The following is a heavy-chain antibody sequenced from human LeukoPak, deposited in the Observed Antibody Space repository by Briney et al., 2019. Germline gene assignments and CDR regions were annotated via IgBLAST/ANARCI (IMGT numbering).Heavy chain of an antibody. V-gene: IGHV3-30*18. CDR2: VSFDGNDA. CDR3: PKLAWNDGSYYFDY. J-gene: IGHJ4*02. Sequence: AGGSLRLSFIGSGVNVVHYAIYSVRQAPGKGLEWVAVVSFDGNDAYYADSVKGRFSISRDNSQNTVTLQMNNLRVEYTAIYYSPKLAWNDGSYYFDYWGQGTLVTVSS. D-gene: IGHD1-1*01. CDR1: GVNVVHYA.